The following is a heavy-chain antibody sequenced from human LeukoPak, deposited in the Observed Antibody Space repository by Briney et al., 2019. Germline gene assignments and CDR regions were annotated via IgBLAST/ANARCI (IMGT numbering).Heavy chain of an antibody. CDR2: IKQDGSEK. J-gene: IGHJ6*03. Sequence: GGSLRLSCVVSGFTFSSYAMSWVRQAPGKGLEWVANIKQDGSEKYYVDSVKGRFTISRDNAKNSLYLQMNSLRAEDTAVYYCARETPTCSGGSCYPEDYYYYYMDVWGKGTTVTISS. CDR3: ARETPTCSGGSCYPEDYYYYYMDV. CDR1: GFTFSSYA. D-gene: IGHD2-15*01. V-gene: IGHV3-7*01.